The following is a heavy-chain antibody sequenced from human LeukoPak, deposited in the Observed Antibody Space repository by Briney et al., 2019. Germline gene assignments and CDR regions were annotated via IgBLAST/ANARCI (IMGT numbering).Heavy chain of an antibody. V-gene: IGHV3-23*01. CDR1: GFTFNSYA. CDR2: ISDSGSKT. J-gene: IGHJ6*04. D-gene: IGHD3-9*01. Sequence: PGGSLRLSCAAPGFTFNSYAMNWVRQAPGQGLECVSAISDSGSKTYYADSVKGRFTISRDNSKNTLYLQMNSLRAEDTAVYYCAKRILTGYPNYGMDVWGRGTTVTVSS. CDR3: AKRILTGYPNYGMDV.